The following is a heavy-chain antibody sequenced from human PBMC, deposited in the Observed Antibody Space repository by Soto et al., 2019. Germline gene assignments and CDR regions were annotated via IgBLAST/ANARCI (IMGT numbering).Heavy chain of an antibody. Sequence: PGGSLRPSCAASGFTFSSYDIHWVRQAPGKGLEWVALISYDGSRKYYADSVKGLFTISRDNSKNTLYLQVNSLRAEDTAVYYCAKAYSGPFDVWGQGTMVTVSS. J-gene: IGHJ3*01. D-gene: IGHD1-26*01. V-gene: IGHV3-30*18. CDR3: AKAYSGPFDV. CDR1: GFTFSSYD. CDR2: ISYDGSRK.